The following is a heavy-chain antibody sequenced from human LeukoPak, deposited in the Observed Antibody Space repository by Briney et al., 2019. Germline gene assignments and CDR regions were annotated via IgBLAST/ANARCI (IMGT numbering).Heavy chain of an antibody. J-gene: IGHJ4*02. CDR1: GYTFTSYG. V-gene: IGHV1-18*01. D-gene: IGHD3-10*01. CDR2: ISAYNGNT. Sequence: ASVKVSCKASGYTFTSYGISWVRQAPGQGLEWMGWISAYNGNTNYAQKFQGRVTITADKSTSTAYMELSSLRSEDTAVYYCARDPRYGSGSYFTNPPPGDYWGQGTLVTVSS. CDR3: ARDPRYGSGSYFTNPPPGDY.